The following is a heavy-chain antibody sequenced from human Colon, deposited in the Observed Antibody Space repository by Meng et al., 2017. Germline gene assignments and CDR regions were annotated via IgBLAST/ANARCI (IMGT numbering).Heavy chain of an antibody. Sequence: ASVKVSCKASGYTFTSHYMHWLRQAPGQGLEWMGFISPDGGTTGSAQRFQGRVTVTRDTSTSTLHMEVSSLRSEDTAVYYCAREAPVAAKNFDYWGQGTLVTVSS. CDR2: ISPDGGTT. J-gene: IGHJ4*02. D-gene: IGHD6-19*01. V-gene: IGHV1-46*01. CDR1: GYTFTSHY. CDR3: AREAPVAAKNFDY.